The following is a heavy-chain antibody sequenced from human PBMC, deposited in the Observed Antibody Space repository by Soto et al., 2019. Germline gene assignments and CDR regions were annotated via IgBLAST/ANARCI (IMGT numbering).Heavy chain of an antibody. CDR2: IFYDGST. D-gene: IGHD3-10*01. J-gene: IGHJ3*02. CDR3: ARVWGGAFDI. V-gene: IGHV4-59*01. CDR1: GGSISRYY. Sequence: SETLSLTCTVSGGSISRYYWSWMRQPPGKGLEWIGYIFYDGSTNYNPSLESRVTLSVDTSKNQFSLKLSSVTAADTAVYYCARVWGGAFDIWGQGTMVTVSS.